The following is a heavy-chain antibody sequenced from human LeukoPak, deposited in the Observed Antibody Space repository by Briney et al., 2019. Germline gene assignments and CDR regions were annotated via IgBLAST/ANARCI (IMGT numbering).Heavy chain of an antibody. CDR2: INPNSGGT. Sequence: ASVKVSCKASGYTFTVYYMHWVRQAPGQGLEWMGWINPNSGGTNYAQKFQGRVTMTRDTSISTAYMELSRLRSDDTAVYYCARARGATWAEYYYYGMDVWGQGTTVTVSS. D-gene: IGHD5-12*01. CDR3: ARARGATWAEYYYYGMDV. J-gene: IGHJ6*02. V-gene: IGHV1-2*02. CDR1: GYTFTVYY.